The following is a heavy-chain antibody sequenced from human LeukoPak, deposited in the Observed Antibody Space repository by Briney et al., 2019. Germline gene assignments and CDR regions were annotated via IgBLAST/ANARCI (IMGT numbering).Heavy chain of an antibody. CDR1: GFTFSRYS. CDR3: ARAAYSSTWYSRYFDL. V-gene: IGHV3-21*01. CDR2: ISSSSIYI. J-gene: IGHJ2*01. D-gene: IGHD6-13*01. Sequence: GSLRLSCAASGFTFSRYSMNWVRQAPGKGLEWVSSISSSSIYIYYADSVKGRFTISRENAKNSLYLQMNSLRAGDTAVYYCARAAYSSTWYSRYFDLWGRGTLVTVSS.